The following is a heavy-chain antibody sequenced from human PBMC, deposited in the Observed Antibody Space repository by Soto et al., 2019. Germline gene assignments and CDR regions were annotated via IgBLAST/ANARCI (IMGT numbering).Heavy chain of an antibody. J-gene: IGHJ4*02. D-gene: IGHD6-19*01. V-gene: IGHV1-69*13. Sequence: SVKVSCKASGGTFSSYAISWVRQAPGQGLEWMGGIIPIFGTANYAQKFQGRVTITADESTSTAYMELSSLRSEDTAVYYCARGMVSSGWFLDYWGQGTLVTVSS. CDR2: IIPIFGTA. CDR3: ARGMVSSGWFLDY. CDR1: GGTFSSYA.